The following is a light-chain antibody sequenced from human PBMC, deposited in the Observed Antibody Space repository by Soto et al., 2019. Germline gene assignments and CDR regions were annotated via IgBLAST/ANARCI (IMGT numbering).Light chain of an antibody. CDR3: QTWGNGVRGV. V-gene: IGLV2-14*01. CDR1: SSDIGSHNF. J-gene: IGLJ3*02. CDR2: GVS. Sequence: QSALTQPASVSGSPGQSITISCTGTSSDIGSHNFVSWLQQHPGKAPKFIIYGVSNRPSGVSNRFSGSKSGNTASLTISGLQADDEADYYCQTWGNGVRGVFGGGTKLTVL.